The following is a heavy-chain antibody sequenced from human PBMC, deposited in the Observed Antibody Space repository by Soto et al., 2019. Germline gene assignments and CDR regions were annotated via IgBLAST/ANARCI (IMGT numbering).Heavy chain of an antibody. CDR3: ARGGGRGYSYGYYYYYGMDV. Sequence: ETLSLTCAVYGGSLSGYYWCWIRQPPGKGLELIGEINHSGSTNYNPSLKSRVTISVDTSKNQFSLKLSSVTAAETAVYYCARGGGRGYSYGYYYYYGMDVWGQGTTVTVSS. CDR2: INHSGST. CDR1: GGSLSGYY. D-gene: IGHD5-18*01. V-gene: IGHV4-34*01. J-gene: IGHJ6*02.